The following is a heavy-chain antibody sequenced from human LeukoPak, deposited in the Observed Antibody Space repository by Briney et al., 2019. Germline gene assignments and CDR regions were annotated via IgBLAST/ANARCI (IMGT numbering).Heavy chain of an antibody. D-gene: IGHD6-19*01. J-gene: IGHJ6*02. V-gene: IGHV3-48*01. CDR1: GFTFSSYS. Sequence: QSGGSLRLSCAASGFTFSSYSMNWVRQAPGKGLEWVSYIRSSSNIIYYADSVKGRFTISRDNSKNTLYLQMNSLRAEDTAVYYCARESGGGWYYYYYYGMDVWGQGTTVTVSS. CDR3: ARESGGGWYYYYYYGMDV. CDR2: IRSSSNII.